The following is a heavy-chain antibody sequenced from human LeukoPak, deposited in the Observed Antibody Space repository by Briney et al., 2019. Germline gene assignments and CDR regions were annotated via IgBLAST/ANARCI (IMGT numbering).Heavy chain of an antibody. V-gene: IGHV3-7*01. J-gene: IGHJ6*02. CDR2: IQHDGSEI. CDR1: RFTFSDSW. CDR3: ARGHYGLDV. Sequence: PGGSLRLSCVASRFTFSDSWMHWVRQAPGKGLEWVAHIQHDGSEIHYADSVKGRFTISRDNAKNSLYLQMNSLRADDSAVYHCARGHYGLDVWGQGTSVTVSS.